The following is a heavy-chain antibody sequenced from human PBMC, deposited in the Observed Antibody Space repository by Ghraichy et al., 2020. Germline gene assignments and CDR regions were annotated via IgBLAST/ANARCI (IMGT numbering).Heavy chain of an antibody. Sequence: SQTLSLTCTVSGGSISSGGYYWSWIRQHPGKGLEWIGYIYYSGSTYYNPSLKSRVTISVDTSKNQFSLKLSSVTAADTAVYYCARGTYYYDSSGYNAYFQHWGQGTLVTVSS. CDR3: ARGTYYYDSSGYNAYFQH. CDR2: IYYSGST. V-gene: IGHV4-31*03. CDR1: GGSISSGGYY. D-gene: IGHD3-22*01. J-gene: IGHJ1*01.